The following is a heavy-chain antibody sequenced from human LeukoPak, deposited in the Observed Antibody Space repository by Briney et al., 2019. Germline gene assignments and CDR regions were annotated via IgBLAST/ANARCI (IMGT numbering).Heavy chain of an antibody. CDR3: ALVTRTMKDVDH. V-gene: IGHV3-23*01. CDR2: ISGSGGST. Sequence: PGGSLRLSCAASEFTFNSYAMSWVRQAPGKGLEWVSTISGSGGSTYYADSVKGRFTISRDNSKNTLYLQMNSLRAEDTAVYYCALVTRTMKDVDHWGQGAPVTVSS. CDR1: EFTFNSYA. D-gene: IGHD2-21*02. J-gene: IGHJ4*02.